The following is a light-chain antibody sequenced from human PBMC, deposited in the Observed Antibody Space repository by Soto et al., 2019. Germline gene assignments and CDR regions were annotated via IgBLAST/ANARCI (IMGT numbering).Light chain of an antibody. J-gene: IGKJ5*01. Sequence: DIVLTQSPVSLAVSLGERATITCKSSQSILYSSTNRNYFALYQQKPGQPPKLLISWASTRESGVPDRFSGSGCGTDFTLTISSLQAEDVAVYYCQQYYTTPSITFGQGTRLGIK. CDR1: QSILYSSTNRNY. CDR2: WAS. CDR3: QQYYTTPSIT. V-gene: IGKV4-1*01.